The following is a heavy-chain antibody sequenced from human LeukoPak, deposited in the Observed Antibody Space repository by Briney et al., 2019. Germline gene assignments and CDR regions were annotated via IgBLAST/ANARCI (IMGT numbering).Heavy chain of an antibody. CDR3: ARSHSRTMVRGVIYGWLDP. Sequence: GGSLRLSCAASVFTFSSYEMNWVRQPPGKGLEWVSYISSSGNTIYYADSVKGRFTISRDNAKNSLYLQMNSLRAEDTAVYYCARSHSRTMVRGVIYGWLDPWGQGTLVTVSS. V-gene: IGHV3-48*03. CDR1: VFTFSSYE. CDR2: ISSSGNTI. J-gene: IGHJ5*02. D-gene: IGHD3-10*01.